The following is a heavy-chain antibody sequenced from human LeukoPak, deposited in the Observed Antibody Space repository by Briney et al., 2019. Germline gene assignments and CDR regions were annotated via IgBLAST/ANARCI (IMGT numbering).Heavy chain of an antibody. Sequence: GGSLRLSWPASGFTFTGNPMVGFRRAPGKGRRGVSAISGSGGSTYYADSVKGRFTISRDNSKNTLYLQMNSLRAEDTAVYYCAKVAHYGDYGFDYWGQGTLVTVSS. CDR3: AKVAHYGDYGFDY. V-gene: IGHV3-23*01. D-gene: IGHD4-17*01. J-gene: IGHJ4*02. CDR1: GFTFTGNP. CDR2: ISGSGGST.